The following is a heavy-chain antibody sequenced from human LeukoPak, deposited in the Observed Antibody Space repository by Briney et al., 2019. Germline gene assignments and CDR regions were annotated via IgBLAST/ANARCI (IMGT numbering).Heavy chain of an antibody. CDR1: GGSVTTYY. V-gene: IGHV4-4*07. D-gene: IGHD5-18*01. Sequence: SETLSLTCTVSGGSVTTYYWSWIRQSAGKGLEWIRRIYGSGSTNYSPSLKSRVTMSLDTSKNQFSLKLSSVTAADTAVYYCAREGDDGYSFGYPISYWGQGSLVTVSS. CDR3: AREGDDGYSFGYPISY. CDR2: IYGSGST. J-gene: IGHJ4*02.